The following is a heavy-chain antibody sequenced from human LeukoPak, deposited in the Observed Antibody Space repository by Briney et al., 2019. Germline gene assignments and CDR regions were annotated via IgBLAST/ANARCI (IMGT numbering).Heavy chain of an antibody. V-gene: IGHV4-38-2*02. Sequence: SETLALTCTVSGYSINTGYYSAWMRYAPRQGLDWMGWINHSRSTHSNPSRKSRVTAPLGTSKNQTSLRLSSVTHAGTAVYFCARVCSSGRCLDYWGQGTLVTVSS. J-gene: IGHJ4*02. D-gene: IGHD2-15*01. CDR1: GYSINTGYY. CDR2: INHSRST. CDR3: ARVCSSGRCLDY.